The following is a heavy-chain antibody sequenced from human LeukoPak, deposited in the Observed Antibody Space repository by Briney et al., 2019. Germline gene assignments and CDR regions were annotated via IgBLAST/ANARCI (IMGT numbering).Heavy chain of an antibody. D-gene: IGHD1-26*01. J-gene: IGHJ4*02. CDR1: GVSISSSNSY. CDR3: ACQRYSGSY. Sequence: ASETLSLTCTASGVSISSSNSYWGWIRQPPGKGLEWIGSIYYSGNTYYNASLKSQVSISIDTSKNQFSLRLTSVTAADTAVYYCACQRYSGSYWGQGTLVTVSS. V-gene: IGHV4-39*01. CDR2: IYYSGNT.